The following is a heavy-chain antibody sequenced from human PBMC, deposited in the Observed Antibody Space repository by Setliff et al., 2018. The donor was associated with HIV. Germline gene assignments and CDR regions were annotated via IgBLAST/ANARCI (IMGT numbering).Heavy chain of an antibody. V-gene: IGHV4-38-2*02. CDR2: MYHTGNT. D-gene: IGHD2-8*01. CDR3: ARESPDGLDY. CDR1: GYSISSGCY. J-gene: IGHJ4*02. Sequence: PSETLSLTCAVSGYSISSGCYWGWIRQPPGKGLEWIGSMYHTGNTDYNPSLKSRVTISEDTSKNQFSLKVNSVTAADTAMYFCARESPDGLDYWGQGTLVTVSS.